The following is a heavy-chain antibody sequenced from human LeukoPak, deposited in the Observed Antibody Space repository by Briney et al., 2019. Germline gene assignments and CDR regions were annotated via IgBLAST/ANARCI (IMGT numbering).Heavy chain of an antibody. CDR1: GGSISSYY. CDR3: ARGWGYSYGSYYYYYYGMDV. V-gene: IGHV4-59*01. CDR2: IYYSGST. J-gene: IGHJ6*02. D-gene: IGHD5-18*01. Sequence: PSETLSLTCTVSGGSISSYYWSWIRQPPGKGLECFGYIYYSGSTNYNPSLKSRVTISVDTSKNQFSLKLSSVTAADTAVYYCARGWGYSYGSYYYYYYGMDVWGQGTTVTVSS.